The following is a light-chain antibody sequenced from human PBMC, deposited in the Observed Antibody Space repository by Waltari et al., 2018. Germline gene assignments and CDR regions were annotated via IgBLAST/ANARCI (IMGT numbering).Light chain of an antibody. V-gene: IGLV2-14*01. Sequence: QSALTQPASVSASPGQSITISCPGTDSDVGAYDFVSWYQQHPGNAPHLIIYEVSNRPSGISNRFSASKSGNTASLTISGLQAEDEADYYCSSYTTSSAPGVFGTGTRVTVL. CDR3: SSYTTSSAPGV. CDR1: DSDVGAYDF. CDR2: EVS. J-gene: IGLJ1*01.